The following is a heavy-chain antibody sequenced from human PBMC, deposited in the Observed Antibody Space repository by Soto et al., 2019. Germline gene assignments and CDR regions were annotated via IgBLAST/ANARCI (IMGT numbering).Heavy chain of an antibody. Sequence: QVQLVQSGAEVKKPGASVKVSCKASGYTFTNYGINWVRQAPGQGLEWLGWVSAYNGERRYAQRVQARVIMTTDTSTPTAYMEVRSLRSDGTAVYYCSRGTSIPASGDYWGQGTLVTVSS. CDR3: SRGTSIPASGDY. J-gene: IGHJ4*01. CDR2: VSAYNGER. CDR1: GYTFTNYG. D-gene: IGHD6-6*01. V-gene: IGHV1-18*01.